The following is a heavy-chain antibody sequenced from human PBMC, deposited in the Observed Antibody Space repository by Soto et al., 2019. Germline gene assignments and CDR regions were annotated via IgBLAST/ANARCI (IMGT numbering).Heavy chain of an antibody. D-gene: IGHD6-13*01. CDR3: ARYSALSGTYYFDY. CDR2: ISQRGSA. J-gene: IGHJ4*02. Sequence: RQPEGKRLEWIGEISQRGSANYRPSLKSRVTMSLDTSKNQFSLRLTSVTAADTAVYYCARYSALSGTYYFDYWGQGTLVTVSS. V-gene: IGHV4-4*06.